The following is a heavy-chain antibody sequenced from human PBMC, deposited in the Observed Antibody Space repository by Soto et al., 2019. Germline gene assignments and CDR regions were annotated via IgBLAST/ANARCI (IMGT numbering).Heavy chain of an antibody. CDR1: GGSFSGYY. V-gene: IGHV4-34*01. Sequence: QVQLQQWGAGLLKPSETLSLTCAVYGGSFSGYYWSWIRQPPGKGLEWIGEINHSGSTNYNPSLKSRVPISGDTSKNQFSLKLSSVTAADTAVYYCARAPIHSSGAVDYWGQGTLVTVSS. CDR3: ARAPIHSSGAVDY. D-gene: IGHD6-19*01. CDR2: INHSGST. J-gene: IGHJ4*02.